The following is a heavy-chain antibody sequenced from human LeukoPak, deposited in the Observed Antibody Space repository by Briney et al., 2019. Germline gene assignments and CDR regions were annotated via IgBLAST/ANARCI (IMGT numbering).Heavy chain of an antibody. D-gene: IGHD3-16*02. CDR3: ARDLAYYNYVWGSYRYNDYFDY. CDR1: GFTFSSYG. CDR2: IWYGGSTT. Sequence: GGSLRLSCAASGFTFSSYGMRWVRQAPGKGLEWVAVIWYGGSTTYYADSVKGRFTISRDNSKNTLYLQMNSLRAEDTAVYYCARDLAYYNYVWGSYRYNDYFDYWGQGNLVTVSS. V-gene: IGHV3-33*01. J-gene: IGHJ4*02.